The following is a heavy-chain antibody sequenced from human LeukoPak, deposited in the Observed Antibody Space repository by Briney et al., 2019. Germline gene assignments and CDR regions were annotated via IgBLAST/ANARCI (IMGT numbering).Heavy chain of an antibody. D-gene: IGHD1-26*01. CDR2: IYYSGST. CDR1: GGSISSYY. CDR3: ARLASGSYGPLTPFDY. Sequence: RSSESLSLTCTVSGGSISSYYWSWIQQPPGKGLEWIGGIYYSGSTNYNPSLKSRVTISVDTSKNQFSLRLSSVTAADTAVYYSARLASGSYGPLTPFDYWGQGTLVTVSS. V-gene: IGHV4-59*08. J-gene: IGHJ4*02.